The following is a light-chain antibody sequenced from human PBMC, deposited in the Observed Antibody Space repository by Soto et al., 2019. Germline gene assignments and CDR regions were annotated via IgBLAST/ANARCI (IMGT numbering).Light chain of an antibody. V-gene: IGLV2-11*01. CDR3: CSYATEYTYV. J-gene: IGLJ1*01. CDR2: DVT. CDR1: SSDVGGYNY. Sequence: QSALTQPRSVSGSPGQSVTISCTGASSDVGGYNYVSWYQQHPGKAPKLMIYDVTKRPSGLPDRFSGSKSGNTASLTISGLQAEYEADYYCCSYATEYTYVFGTGTKLTVL.